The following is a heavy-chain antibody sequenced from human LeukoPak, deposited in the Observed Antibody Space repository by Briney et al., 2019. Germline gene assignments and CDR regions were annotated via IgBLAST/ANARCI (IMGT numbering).Heavy chain of an antibody. Sequence: GGSLRLSCAASGFTFSSYWMHWVRQAPGKGLVWVSHINSDGSSTTYADSVKGRFTISRDNAKNSLYLQINSLRAEDTAVYYCARGSRLGVVGRDAFDIWGQGTMVTVSS. CDR3: ARGSRLGVVGRDAFDI. D-gene: IGHD3-3*01. V-gene: IGHV3-74*01. CDR2: INSDGSST. CDR1: GFTFSSYW. J-gene: IGHJ3*02.